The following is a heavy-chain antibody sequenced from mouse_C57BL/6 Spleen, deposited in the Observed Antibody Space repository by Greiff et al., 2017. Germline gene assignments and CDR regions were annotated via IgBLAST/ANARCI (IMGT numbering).Heavy chain of an antibody. D-gene: IGHD1-1*01. CDR3: AREVTTVVGPLAY. CDR1: GYAFSSYW. V-gene: IGHV1-80*01. CDR2: IYPGDGDT. Sequence: QVQLKESGAELVKPGASVKISCKASGYAFSSYWMNWVKQRPGKGLEWIGQIYPGDGDTNYNGKFKGKATLTADKSSSTAYMQLSSLTSEDSAVYYCAREVTTVVGPLAYWGQGTLVTVSA. J-gene: IGHJ3*01.